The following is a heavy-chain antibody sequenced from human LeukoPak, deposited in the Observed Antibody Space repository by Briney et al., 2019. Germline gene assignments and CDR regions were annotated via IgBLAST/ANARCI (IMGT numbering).Heavy chain of an antibody. V-gene: IGHV1-18*01. D-gene: IGHD3-9*01. CDR3: ARVDERYFDWLLPHFDY. CDR1: GYTFTSYG. CDR2: ISAYNGNT. J-gene: IGHJ4*02. Sequence: ASVKVSCKASGYTFTSYGISWVRQAPGQGLEWMGWISAYNGNTNYAQKLQGRVTMTTDTSTSTAYMELRSLRSDDTAVYYCARVDERYFDWLLPHFDYWGQGTLVTVSS.